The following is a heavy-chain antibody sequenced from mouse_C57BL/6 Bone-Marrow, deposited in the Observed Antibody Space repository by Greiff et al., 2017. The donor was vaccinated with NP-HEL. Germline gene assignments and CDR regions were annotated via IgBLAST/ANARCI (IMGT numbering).Heavy chain of an antibody. V-gene: IGHV2-9-1*01. CDR3: ARGGTGFDY. Sequence: QVQLKESGPGRGAPSQSLSITCTVSGFSLTSYAISWVRQPPGKGVEWGGVRWTGGGTNYNSALKSRLSISKDNSKSQVFLKMNSLQTDDTARYYCARGGTGFDYWGQGTTLTVSS. J-gene: IGHJ2*01. D-gene: IGHD4-1*01. CDR2: RWTGGGT. CDR1: GFSLTSYA.